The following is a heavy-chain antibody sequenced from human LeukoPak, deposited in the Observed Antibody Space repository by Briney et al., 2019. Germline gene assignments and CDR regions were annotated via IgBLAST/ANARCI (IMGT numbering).Heavy chain of an antibody. J-gene: IGHJ4*02. V-gene: IGHV3-30*18. CDR1: GFTFSSYG. D-gene: IGHD2-2*03. CDR3: AKDYGNYGYDY. Sequence: GGALRLSCAASGFTFSSYGMHWVRQAPGKGLEWVAVISNDGSNKYYADSEKGRFTISRDNSKNTLDLQMNRLRAEDTAVYYCAKDYGNYGYDYWGQGTLVTVSS. CDR2: ISNDGSNK.